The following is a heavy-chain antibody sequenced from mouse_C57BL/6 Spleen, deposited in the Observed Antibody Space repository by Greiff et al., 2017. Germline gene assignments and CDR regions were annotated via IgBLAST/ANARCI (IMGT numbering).Heavy chain of an antibody. J-gene: IGHJ2*01. D-gene: IGHD1-1*01. CDR1: GYSITSGYY. V-gene: IGHV3-6*01. Sequence: EVKLQESGPGLVKPSQSLSLTCSVTGYSITSGYYWNWIRQFPGNKLEWMGYISYDGSNNYNPSLKNRISITRDTSKNQFFLKLNTVTTEDTATYYCAVYGSSYDYFYDWGHGTTLTFAS. CDR2: ISYDGSN. CDR3: AVYGSSYDYFYD.